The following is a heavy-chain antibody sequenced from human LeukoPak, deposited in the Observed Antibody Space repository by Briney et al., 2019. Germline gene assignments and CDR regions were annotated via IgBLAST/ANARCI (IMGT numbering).Heavy chain of an antibody. CDR2: IDSSGGYM. CDR1: GFTFNTYS. V-gene: IGHV3-21*01. J-gene: IGHJ4*02. Sequence: TTGGSLRLSCEASGFTFNTYSMNWARQAPGKGLEWVSSIDSSGGYMFYADSVKGRFIISRDNAKNSLYLQMNSLRAEDTAVYYCARDLSGSSIWFRPYYFDFWGQGTLVTVSS. CDR3: ARDLSGSSIWFRPYYFDF. D-gene: IGHD6-13*01.